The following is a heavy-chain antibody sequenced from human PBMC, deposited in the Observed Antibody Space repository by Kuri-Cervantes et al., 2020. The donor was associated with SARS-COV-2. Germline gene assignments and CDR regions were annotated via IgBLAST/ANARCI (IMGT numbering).Heavy chain of an antibody. V-gene: IGHV3-30*03. Sequence: GGSLRLSCAASGFTFSSYGMHWVRQAPGKGLEWVAVISYDGSNKDYTASGKGRFTISRDNSQNTLYLQMKSLRTEETALYYCARDRVGVHDSWGQGALVTVSS. J-gene: IGHJ4*02. CDR3: ARDRVGVHDS. CDR2: ISYDGSNK. D-gene: IGHD2-21*01. CDR1: GFTFSSYG.